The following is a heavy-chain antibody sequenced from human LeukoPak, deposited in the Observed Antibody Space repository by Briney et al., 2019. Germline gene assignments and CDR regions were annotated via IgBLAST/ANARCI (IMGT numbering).Heavy chain of an antibody. V-gene: IGHV1-8*03. CDR2: MNPNSGNT. D-gene: IGHD1-26*01. Sequence: GASVKVSCKASGYTFTGYYMHWVRQAPGQGLEWMGWMNPNSGNTGYAQKFQGRVTITRNTSISTAYMELSSLRSEDTAVYYCARARRGSYYYFDYWGQGTLVTVSS. J-gene: IGHJ4*02. CDR1: GYTFTGYY. CDR3: ARARRGSYYYFDY.